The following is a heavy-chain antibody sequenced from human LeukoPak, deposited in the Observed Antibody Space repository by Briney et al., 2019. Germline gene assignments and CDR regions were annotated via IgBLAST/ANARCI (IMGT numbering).Heavy chain of an antibody. V-gene: IGHV1-2*02. Sequence: GASVKVSCKASGYTFSDYYMYWVRQAPGQGLEWLGWINPNSGGTKFAQKFQGRVTMTRDTSISTAYMELSRLRSDDTAVYYCARYGYYVLFDYWGQGTLVTVSS. CDR2: INPNSGGT. D-gene: IGHD3-10*02. CDR3: ARYGYYVLFDY. J-gene: IGHJ4*02. CDR1: GYTFSDYY.